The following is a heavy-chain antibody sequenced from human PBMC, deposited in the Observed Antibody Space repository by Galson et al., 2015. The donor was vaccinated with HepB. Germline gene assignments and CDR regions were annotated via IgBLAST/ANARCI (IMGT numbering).Heavy chain of an antibody. CDR2: INTNTGNP. V-gene: IGHV7-4-1*02. CDR3: ARTQLRYYDWFDP. J-gene: IGHJ5*02. Sequence: SVKVSCTASGYTFTSYAMNWVRQAPGQGLEWMGWINTNTGNPTYAQGFTGRFVFSLDTSVSTAYLQISSLKAEDTAVYYCARTQLRYYDWFDPWGQGTLVTVSS. D-gene: IGHD3-10*01. CDR1: GYTFTSYA.